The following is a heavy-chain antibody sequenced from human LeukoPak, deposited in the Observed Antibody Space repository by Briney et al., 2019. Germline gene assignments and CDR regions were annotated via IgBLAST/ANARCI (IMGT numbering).Heavy chain of an antibody. J-gene: IGHJ3*02. CDR1: GFTFSTYG. Sequence: AGGSLRLSCAASGFTFSTYGMHWVRQAPGKGLEWVAVVSYDGSSIYYADSVKGRFTISRDNAKNSLYLQMNSLRAEDTAVYYCARDTPDSQGAFDIWGQGTMVTVSS. V-gene: IGHV3-30*03. D-gene: IGHD2-15*01. CDR2: VSYDGSSI. CDR3: ARDTPDSQGAFDI.